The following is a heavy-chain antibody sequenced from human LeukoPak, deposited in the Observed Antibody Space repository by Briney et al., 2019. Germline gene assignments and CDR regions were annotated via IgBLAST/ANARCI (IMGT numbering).Heavy chain of an antibody. V-gene: IGHV3-33*01. CDR1: GFTFSNYG. J-gene: IGHJ5*02. CDR3: ARDYWFDP. Sequence: GRSLRLSCAASGFTFSNYGMHWVRQAPGKGLEWVALIWYDGSKKYYGDSVKGRFTISRDDSKNTLYMQMNSLRAEDTAVYYCARDYWFDPWGHGTLVTVSS. CDR2: IWYDGSKK.